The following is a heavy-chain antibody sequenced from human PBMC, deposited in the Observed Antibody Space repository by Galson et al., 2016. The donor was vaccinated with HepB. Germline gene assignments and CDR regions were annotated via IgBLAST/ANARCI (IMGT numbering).Heavy chain of an antibody. CDR2: INPTDVTT. J-gene: IGHJ4*02. D-gene: IGHD5-12*01. CDR3: ARGADSGYDLGDY. CDR1: GYTFTNYY. V-gene: IGHV1-46*01. Sequence: SVKVSCKASGYTFTNYYIHWVRQAPGQGLERMGIINPTDVTTPYAQKFQGRVTMTSDTSTSTVYMELSSLRSADTAVYYCARGADSGYDLGDYWGQGTLVTVSS.